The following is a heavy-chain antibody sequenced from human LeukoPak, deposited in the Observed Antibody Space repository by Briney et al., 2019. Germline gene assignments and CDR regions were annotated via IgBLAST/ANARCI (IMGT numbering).Heavy chain of an antibody. CDR1: GFTFSSYE. Sequence: GGSLRLSCAASGFTFSSYEMNWVRQAPGKRLEWVSYISSSGSTIYYADSVKGRFTISRDNAKNSLYLQMNSLRAEDTAVYYCARSNPLLWFVFDYWGQGTLVTVSS. CDR3: ARSNPLLWFVFDY. J-gene: IGHJ4*02. CDR2: ISSSGSTI. V-gene: IGHV3-48*03. D-gene: IGHD3-10*01.